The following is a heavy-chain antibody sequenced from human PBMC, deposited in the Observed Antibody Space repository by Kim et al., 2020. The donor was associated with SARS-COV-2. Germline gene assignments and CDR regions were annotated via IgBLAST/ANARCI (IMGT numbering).Heavy chain of an antibody. D-gene: IGHD2-21*02. CDR3: ARSCGGDCYSYYYYGMDV. CDR2: MNPNSGNT. CDR1: GYTFTSYD. V-gene: IGHV1-8*01. Sequence: ASVKVSCKASGYTFTSYDINWVRQATGQGLEWMGWMNPNSGNTGYAQKFQGRVTMTRNTSISTAYMELSSLRSEDTAVYYCARSCGGDCYSYYYYGMDVWGQGTTVTVSS. J-gene: IGHJ6*02.